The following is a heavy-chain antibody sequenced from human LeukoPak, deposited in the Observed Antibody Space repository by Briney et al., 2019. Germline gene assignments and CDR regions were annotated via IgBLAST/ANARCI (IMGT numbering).Heavy chain of an antibody. CDR3: ARAPENWFDP. CDR2: IYYSGST. J-gene: IGHJ5*02. Sequence: PSETLSLTCTVSGGSISSSSYYWGWIRQPPGKGLEWIGSIYYSGSTYYNPSPKSRVTISVDTSKNQFSLKLSSVTAADTAVYYCARAPENWFDPWGQGTLVTVSS. V-gene: IGHV4-39*07. CDR1: GGSISSSSYY.